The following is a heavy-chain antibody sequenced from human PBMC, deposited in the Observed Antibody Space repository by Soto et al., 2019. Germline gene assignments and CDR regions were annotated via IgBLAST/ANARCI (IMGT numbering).Heavy chain of an antibody. J-gene: IGHJ3*02. CDR1: GFTVSSNY. CDR3: ASLPVATIHDGAFHI. D-gene: IGHD5-12*01. CDR2: IYRGGST. Sequence: EVQLVASGGGLVQPGGSLRLSCAASGFTVSSNYMSWVRQAPGKGLEWVSVIYRGGSTYYADSVTGRVTISRDNSKSTVYLQMNSLRAKDTAVYSCASLPVATIHDGAFHIWGQGTMVTVSS. V-gene: IGHV3-66*01.